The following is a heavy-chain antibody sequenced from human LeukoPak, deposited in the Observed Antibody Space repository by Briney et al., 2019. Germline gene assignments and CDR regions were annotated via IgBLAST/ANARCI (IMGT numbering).Heavy chain of an antibody. V-gene: IGHV1-46*01. CDR1: GYTFTSYY. CDR3: ARTPYHYDSLGI. D-gene: IGHD3-22*01. CDR2: INPSGGST. J-gene: IGHJ3*02. Sequence: ASVKVSCKASGYTFTSYYMHWVRQAPGQGLEWMGIINPSGGSTSYAQKFQGRVTMTRDMSTSTVYMELSSLRSEDTAVYYCARTPYHYDSLGIWGQGTMVTVSS.